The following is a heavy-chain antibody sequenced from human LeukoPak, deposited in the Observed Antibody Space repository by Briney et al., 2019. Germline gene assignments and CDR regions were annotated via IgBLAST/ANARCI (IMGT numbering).Heavy chain of an antibody. CDR1: GGSISSYY. J-gene: IGHJ5*02. Sequence: SETLSLTCTVSGGSISSYYWSWIRQPPGKGLEWIGYIYYSGSTNYNPSLKSRVTTSVDTSKNQFSLKLSSVTAADTAVYYCAAYSGYELDWFDPWGQGTLVTVSS. D-gene: IGHD5-12*01. CDR3: AAYSGYELDWFDP. CDR2: IYYSGST. V-gene: IGHV4-59*01.